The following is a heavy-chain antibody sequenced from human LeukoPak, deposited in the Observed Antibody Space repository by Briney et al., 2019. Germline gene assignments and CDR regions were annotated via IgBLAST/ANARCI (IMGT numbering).Heavy chain of an antibody. CDR3: ARDAQTTV. CDR1: GFTFSSYA. V-gene: IGHV3-53*01. CDR2: IYSGGST. J-gene: IGHJ4*02. D-gene: IGHD4-17*01. Sequence: TGGSLRLSCAGSGFTFSSYAMSWVRQAPGKGLEWVSVIYSGGSTYYADSVKGRFTISRDNSKNTLYLQMNSLRAEDTAVYYCARDAQTTVWGQGTLVTVSS.